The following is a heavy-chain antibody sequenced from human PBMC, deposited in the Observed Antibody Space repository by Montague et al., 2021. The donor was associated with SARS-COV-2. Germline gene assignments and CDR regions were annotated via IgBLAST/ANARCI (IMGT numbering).Heavy chain of an antibody. D-gene: IGHD1-1*01. Sequence: SETLSLTCTFSGASRSTKNYYWGWIRQPPGKGLEWIGSISYSATSYSNPSLKSRVTMSVDTSRNQLSLNLSSVTVADTAVYYCAREGTVPGPRGIYFDDWGQGTLVTVSS. CDR2: ISYSATS. V-gene: IGHV4-39*02. J-gene: IGHJ4*02. CDR1: GASRSTKNYY. CDR3: AREGTVPGPRGIYFDD.